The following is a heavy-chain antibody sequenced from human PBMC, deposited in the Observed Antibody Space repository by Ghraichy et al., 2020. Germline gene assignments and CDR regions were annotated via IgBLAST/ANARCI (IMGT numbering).Heavy chain of an antibody. V-gene: IGHV4-59*01. J-gene: IGHJ4*02. CDR2: ISYSGST. CDR1: GASISSFY. Sequence: TLSLTCIVSGASISSFYWSWVRQPPGKGLEWIGYISYSGSTSYNPSLRSRVTISLDTSKNQFSLNLSFVTTADTAVYYCTKTSRWYLLDYWGQGALVTVSS. D-gene: IGHD6-13*01. CDR3: TKTSRWYLLDY.